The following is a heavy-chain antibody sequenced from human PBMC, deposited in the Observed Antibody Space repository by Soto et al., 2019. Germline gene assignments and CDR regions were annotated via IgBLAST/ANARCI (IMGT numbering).Heavy chain of an antibody. D-gene: IGHD2-15*01. J-gene: IGHJ6*02. CDR1: GFSLSSSGVG. Sequence: QITLKESGPTLVKPTQTLTLTCTFSGFSLSSSGVGVGWIRQPPGKAPEWLALIYWDEDKRYSPSLKTRLTITKDTSTNEVVLTMPNMDPVDTGTYYCAHKGGRGAGMDVWGQGTTVTVSS. V-gene: IGHV2-5*02. CDR2: IYWDEDK. CDR3: AHKGGRGAGMDV.